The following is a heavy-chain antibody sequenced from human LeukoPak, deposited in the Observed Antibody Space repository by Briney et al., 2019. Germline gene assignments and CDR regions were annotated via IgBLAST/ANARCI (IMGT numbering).Heavy chain of an antibody. Sequence: SVKVSCKASGYTFTSYGISWVRQAPGQGLEWMGRIIPILGIANYAQKFQGRVTITADKSTSTAYMELSSLRSEDTAVYYCASDYDSSGYYVHWGQGTLVTVSS. CDR2: IIPILGIA. J-gene: IGHJ4*02. CDR1: GYTFTSYG. V-gene: IGHV1-69*04. CDR3: ASDYDSSGYYVH. D-gene: IGHD3-22*01.